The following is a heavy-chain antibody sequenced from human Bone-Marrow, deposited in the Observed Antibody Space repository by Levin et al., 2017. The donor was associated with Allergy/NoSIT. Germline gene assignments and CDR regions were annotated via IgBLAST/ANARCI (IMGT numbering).Heavy chain of an antibody. V-gene: IGHV4-59*01. CDR2: IYYSGST. J-gene: IGHJ6*02. CDR3: ARVFPYSSGWSPYYYYGMDV. Sequence: SETLSLTCTVSGGSISSYYWSWIRQPPGKGLEWIGYIYYSGSTNYNPSLKSRVTISVDTSKNQFSLKLSSVTAADTAVYYCARVFPYSSGWSPYYYYGMDVWGQGTTVTVSS. CDR1: GGSISSYY. D-gene: IGHD6-19*01.